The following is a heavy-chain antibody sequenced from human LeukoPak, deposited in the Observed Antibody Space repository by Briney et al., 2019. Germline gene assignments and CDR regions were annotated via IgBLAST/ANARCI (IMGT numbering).Heavy chain of an antibody. CDR2: IYYSGST. CDR3: AKSSYYYGADAFDI. CDR1: GGSSSSSSYY. V-gene: IGHV4-39*07. Sequence: TSETLSLTCTVSGGSSSSSSYYWGWIRQPPGKGLEWIGSIYYSGSTFYNPSLKSRVTISVDTSKNQFSLKLSSVTAADTAVYYCAKSSYYYGADAFDIWGQGTMVNIFS. D-gene: IGHD3-10*01. J-gene: IGHJ3*02.